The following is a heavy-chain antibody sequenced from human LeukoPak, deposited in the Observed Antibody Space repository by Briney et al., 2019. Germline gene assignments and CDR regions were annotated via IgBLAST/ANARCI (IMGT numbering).Heavy chain of an antibody. CDR2: ISFNGSSI. V-gene: IGHV3-30-3*01. CDR1: GFTFSSYA. D-gene: IGHD1-26*01. CDR3: ARFSGSSYH. J-gene: IGHJ4*02. Sequence: GGSLRLSCAASGFTFSSYAMHWVRQAPAKGLEWVALISFNGSSIYYADSVKGRFTISRDNSKNTLYLQMSSLRADDTAVFYCARFSGSSYHWGQGALVTVSS.